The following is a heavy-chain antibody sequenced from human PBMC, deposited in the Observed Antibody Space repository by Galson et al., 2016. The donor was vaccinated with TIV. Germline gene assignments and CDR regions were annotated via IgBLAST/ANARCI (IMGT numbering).Heavy chain of an antibody. V-gene: IGHV4-4*08. D-gene: IGHD4-17*01. Sequence: SETLSLTCAVYGMPFSNYYWNWIRQPPGKGLEWIGFISSSGFSNYNPTLKSRVTMSVDASKKQISLRLSSVTAADTAVYFCANDYGAGYFDHWGQGAVVTVSS. CDR2: ISSSGFS. J-gene: IGHJ4*02. CDR1: GMPFSNYY. CDR3: ANDYGAGYFDH.